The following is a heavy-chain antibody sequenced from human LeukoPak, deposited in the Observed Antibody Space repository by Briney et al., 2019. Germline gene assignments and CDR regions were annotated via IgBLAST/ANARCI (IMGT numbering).Heavy chain of an antibody. V-gene: IGHV3-23*01. J-gene: IGHJ5*02. CDR2: ISGSGGST. Sequence: GGSLRLSCAASGFTFSSYAMSWVRQAPGKGLEWVSAISGSGGSTYYADSVKGRFTISRDNSKNTLYLQMNSLRAEDAAVYYCAKEGGPYYDFWSGYYTGNWFDPWGQGTLVTVSS. CDR3: AKEGGPYYDFWSGYYTGNWFDP. CDR1: GFTFSSYA. D-gene: IGHD3-3*01.